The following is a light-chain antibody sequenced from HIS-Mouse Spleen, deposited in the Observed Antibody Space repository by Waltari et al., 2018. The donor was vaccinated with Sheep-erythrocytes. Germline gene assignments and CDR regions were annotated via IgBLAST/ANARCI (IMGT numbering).Light chain of an antibody. CDR1: QGISSA. Sequence: AIQLTQSPSSLSASVGDRVTITCRASQGISSALAWYQQKPGKAPKLLIYDASSLESGVPTRFSGSGAGKDFSLTISSLQPKDFATYYCQQFNNYPRTFGQGTKVEIK. J-gene: IGKJ1*01. CDR2: DAS. CDR3: QQFNNYPRT. V-gene: IGKV1D-13*01.